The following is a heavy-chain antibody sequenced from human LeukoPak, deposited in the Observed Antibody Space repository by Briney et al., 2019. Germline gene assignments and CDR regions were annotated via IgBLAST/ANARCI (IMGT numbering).Heavy chain of an antibody. V-gene: IGHV1-24*01. J-gene: IGHJ4*02. CDR2: FDSEDGET. CDR1: GYTFTTYG. Sequence: ASVKVSCKASGYTFTTYGISWVRQAPGKGLEWMGGFDSEDGETIYAQKFQGRVTMTEDTSTDTAYMELSSLRSEDTAVYYCATCPRIVGATTREGVFDYWGQGTLVTVSS. CDR3: ATCPRIVGATTREGVFDY. D-gene: IGHD1-26*01.